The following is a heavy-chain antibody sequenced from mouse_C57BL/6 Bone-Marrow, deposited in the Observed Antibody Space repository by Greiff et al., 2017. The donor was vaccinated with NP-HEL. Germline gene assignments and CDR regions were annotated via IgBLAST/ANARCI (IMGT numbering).Heavy chain of an antibody. V-gene: IGHV1-26*01. J-gene: IGHJ2*01. Sequence: EVQLHQSGPELVKPGASVKISCKASGYTFTDYYMNWVKQSHGKSLEWIGDINPNNGGTSYNQKFKGKATLTVDKSSSTAYMELRSLTSEDSAVYYCARGVYWGQGTTLTVSS. CDR3: ARGVY. CDR2: INPNNGGT. CDR1: GYTFTDYY.